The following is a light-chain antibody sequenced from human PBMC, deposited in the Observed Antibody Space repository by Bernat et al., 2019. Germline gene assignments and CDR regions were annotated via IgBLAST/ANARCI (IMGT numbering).Light chain of an antibody. Sequence: QSVLTQPPSVSGAPGQRVTISCTGSSSNIGAGYDVHWYQHLPGTAPKLVIFGNTNRPSGVPDRFPGSKSGTSASLAITGLQAEDEADYYCQSYDSSLSSYVFGTGTKVTVL. CDR2: GNT. CDR1: SSNIGAGYD. J-gene: IGLJ1*01. V-gene: IGLV1-40*01. CDR3: QSYDSSLSSYV.